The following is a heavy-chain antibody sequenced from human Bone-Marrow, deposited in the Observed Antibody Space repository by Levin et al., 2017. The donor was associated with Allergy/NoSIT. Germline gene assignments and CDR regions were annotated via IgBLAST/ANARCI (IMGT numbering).Heavy chain of an antibody. CDR3: ARGSAQAGYYFDY. V-gene: IGHV3-21*01. D-gene: IGHD6-19*01. J-gene: IGHJ4*02. CDR2: ISSSSSYI. Sequence: GGSLRLSCAASGFTFSSYSMNWVRQAPGKGLEWVSSISSSSSYIYYADSVKGRFTISRDNAKNSLYLQMNSLRAEDTAVYYCARGSAQAGYYFDYWGQGTLVTVSS. CDR1: GFTFSSYS.